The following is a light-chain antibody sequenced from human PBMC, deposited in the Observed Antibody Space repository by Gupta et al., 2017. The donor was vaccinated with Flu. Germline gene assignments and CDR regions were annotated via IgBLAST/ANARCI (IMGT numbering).Light chain of an antibody. V-gene: IGKV3-20*01. Sequence: EIVLTQSPGTLSLSPGERATLSCRASQRISSNYLAWYQQKPGQAPRLLIYGASSRATGIPDRFSGRGSGRDFTLTISRREPEDFAVYYCQQYGSSPPFTFGPGTKVVIK. J-gene: IGKJ3*01. CDR3: QQYGSSPPFT. CDR2: GAS. CDR1: QRISSNY.